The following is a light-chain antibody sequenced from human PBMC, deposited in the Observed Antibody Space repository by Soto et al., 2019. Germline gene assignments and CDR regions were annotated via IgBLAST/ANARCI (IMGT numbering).Light chain of an antibody. CDR1: QSVSTS. CDR3: QQYNNWPLLT. V-gene: IGKV3D-15*01. Sequence: EVVMTQSPATLSVSPGERATLSCRASQSVSTSLAWYQHKPGQAPRLLIFGAFARATGIPARFSGGGSGTEFTLTISSLQSEDFAVYYYQQYNNWPLLTFGGGTKVEIK. J-gene: IGKJ4*01. CDR2: GAF.